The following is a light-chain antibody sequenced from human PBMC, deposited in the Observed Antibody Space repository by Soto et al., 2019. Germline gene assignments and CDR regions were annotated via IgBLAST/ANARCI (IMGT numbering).Light chain of an antibody. Sequence: EIVLTHSPATLSLSPGEIATLSFSASQSVTNSLAWYQQKPGQAPRLLVYDASSRATGIPDRFSGSGSGTDFTLNISSLEPEDFAVYYCQQHSSWPLTFGGGTKVDTK. CDR1: QSVTNS. J-gene: IGKJ4*01. CDR2: DAS. V-gene: IGKV3-11*01. CDR3: QQHSSWPLT.